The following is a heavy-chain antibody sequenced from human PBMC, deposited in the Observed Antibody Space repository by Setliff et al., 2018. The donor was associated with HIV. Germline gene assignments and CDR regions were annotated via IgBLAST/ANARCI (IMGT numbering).Heavy chain of an antibody. CDR2: INHSGST. J-gene: IGHJ4*02. Sequence: SETLSLTCAVYGGSFSGYYWSWIRQPPGKGLEWIGEINHSGSTNYNPSLKSRVTISVDTSKNQFSLKLSSVTAADTAVYYCASGREAVAGALHFDYWGQGPLVTVSS. V-gene: IGHV4-34*01. CDR3: ASGREAVAGALHFDY. D-gene: IGHD6-19*01. CDR1: GGSFSGYY.